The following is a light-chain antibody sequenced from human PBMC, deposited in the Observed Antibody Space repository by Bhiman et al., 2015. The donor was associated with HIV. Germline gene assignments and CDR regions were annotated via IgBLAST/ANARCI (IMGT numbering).Light chain of an antibody. CDR3: GTWDRSLSAGGV. Sequence: QPVLTQPPSVSGAPGQRVTISCTGSSSNIGAGYDVHWYQQLPGTAPKLLIYGNNNRPSGVPDRFSGSKSGTSATLGITGLQTGDEADYYCGTWDRSLSAGGVFGTGTKVTVL. CDR2: GNN. V-gene: IGLV1-50*01. J-gene: IGLJ1*01. CDR1: SSNIGAGYD.